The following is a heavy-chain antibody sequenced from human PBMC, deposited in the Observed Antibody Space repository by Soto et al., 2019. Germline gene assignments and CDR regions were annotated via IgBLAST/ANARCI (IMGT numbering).Heavy chain of an antibody. CDR3: AREGTGLDH. V-gene: IGHV3-30-3*01. D-gene: IGHD1-1*01. CDR2: ISYDGSNE. CDR1: GFTFSSYA. J-gene: IGHJ4*02. Sequence: QVQLVESGGGVVQPGRSLRLSCAASGFTFSSYAMHWVRQAPGKGLEWVAVISYDGSNEYYADSVKGRFTISRDNSKNTLYLQMHSLRVEHTAVYYCAREGTGLDHWGQGTPVTVSS.